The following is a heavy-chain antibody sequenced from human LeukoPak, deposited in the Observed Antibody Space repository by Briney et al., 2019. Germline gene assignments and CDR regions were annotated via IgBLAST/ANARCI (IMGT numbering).Heavy chain of an antibody. CDR2: ISSSSSYI. CDR1: GFTFSSYS. J-gene: IGHJ3*02. D-gene: IGHD2-15*01. CDR3: ARVYCSGISCYSIDI. V-gene: IGHV3-21*01. Sequence: GGSLRLSCAASGFTFSSYSMNWVRQAPGKGLEWVSSISSSSSYIYYADSLKGRFTISRDNAKNSLYLQMNSLRAEDTAVYYCARVYCSGISCYSIDIWGQGTMVTVSS.